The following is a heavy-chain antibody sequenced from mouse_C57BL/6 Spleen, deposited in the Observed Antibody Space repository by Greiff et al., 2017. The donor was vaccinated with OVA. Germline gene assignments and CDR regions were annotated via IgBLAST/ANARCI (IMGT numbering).Heavy chain of an antibody. V-gene: IGHV2-4*01. CDR1: GFSLTSYG. J-gene: IGHJ4*01. CDR3: AKEGTAQATDAMDY. CDR2: IWSGGST. Sequence: VKLVESGPGLVQPSQSLSITCTVSGFSLTSYGVHWVRQPPGKGLEWLGVIWSGGSTDYNAAFISRLSISKDNSKIQVFFKMNSRQADDTAIYYCAKEGTAQATDAMDYWGQGTSVTVSS. D-gene: IGHD3-2*02.